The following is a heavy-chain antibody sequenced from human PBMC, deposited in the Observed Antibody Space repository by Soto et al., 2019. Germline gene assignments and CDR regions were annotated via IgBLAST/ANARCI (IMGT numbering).Heavy chain of an antibody. V-gene: IGHV4-39*07. J-gene: IGHJ3*02. CDR2: MYYSGNT. CDR3: ATNRDGYNSDAFDI. D-gene: IGHD5-12*01. Sequence: PSETLSLTCTVSGGSFTSTNYFWGWIRQPPGKGLEWIGYMYYSGNTYYSPSLKSRVTISVDTSKNQFSLKLSSVTAADTAVYYCATNRDGYNSDAFDIWGQGTMVTVS. CDR1: GGSFTSTNYF.